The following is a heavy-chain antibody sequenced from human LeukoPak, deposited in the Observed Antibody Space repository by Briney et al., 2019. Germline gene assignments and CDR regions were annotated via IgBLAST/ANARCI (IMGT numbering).Heavy chain of an antibody. J-gene: IGHJ5*02. CDR1: GFTFSSYG. D-gene: IGHD2-21*02. CDR2: IYSGGST. V-gene: IGHV3-53*01. CDR3: ARVVTANTNWFDP. Sequence: GRSLRLSCAASGFTFSSYGMHWVRQAPGKGLEWVSAIYSGGSTYYADSVKGRFTISRDNSQNTLYLQMNSLRAEDTAVYYCARVVTANTNWFDPWGQGTLVTVSS.